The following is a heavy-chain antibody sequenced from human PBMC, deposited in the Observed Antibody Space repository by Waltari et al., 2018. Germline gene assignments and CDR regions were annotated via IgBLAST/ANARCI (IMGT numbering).Heavy chain of an antibody. D-gene: IGHD5-12*01. V-gene: IGHV2-5*01. CDR1: GFSLSTSGVG. Sequence: QITLKESGPTLVKPTQTLTLTCTFSGFSLSTSGVGVGWSRQPPGKALEWLALIYWNDDKRYSPSLKSRLTITKDTSKNQVVLTMTNMDPVDTATYYCAHRGKAGGYERYSGAFDPWGQGTLVTVSS. CDR2: IYWNDDK. CDR3: AHRGKAGGYERYSGAFDP. J-gene: IGHJ5*02.